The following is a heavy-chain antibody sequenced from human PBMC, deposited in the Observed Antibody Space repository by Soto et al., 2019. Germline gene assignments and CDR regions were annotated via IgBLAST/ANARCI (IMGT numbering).Heavy chain of an antibody. CDR1: EFHFSSYA. CDR2: ISGSGGST. V-gene: IGHV3-23*01. J-gene: IGHJ6*02. CDR3: AKVRATVGTPEYYYGMDV. D-gene: IGHD4-17*01. Sequence: PGRSLRLSCAASEFHFSSYALSWVRQDTGEGPEWVSAISGSGGSTYYADSVQGRFTIARDNSKNTLYLQMNSITAEDPAVYYCAKVRATVGTPEYYYGMDVWGQGTTVTVSS.